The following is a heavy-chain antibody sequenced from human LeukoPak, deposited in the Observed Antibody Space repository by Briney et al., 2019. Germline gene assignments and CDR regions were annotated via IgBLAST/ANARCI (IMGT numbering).Heavy chain of an antibody. CDR2: VGFSGGST. CDR3: AKVLRQLTHALLFDC. CDR1: GFTFSSYT. V-gene: IGHV3-23*01. D-gene: IGHD3-16*01. Sequence: PGGSLRLTCAASGFTFSSYTMSWVRQAPGKGLEWVSVVGFSGGSTYYAESVKGRFTISRDNSENTLYLQMNSLRAEDTAVYYCAKVLRQLTHALLFDCWGQGTLVTVSS. J-gene: IGHJ4*02.